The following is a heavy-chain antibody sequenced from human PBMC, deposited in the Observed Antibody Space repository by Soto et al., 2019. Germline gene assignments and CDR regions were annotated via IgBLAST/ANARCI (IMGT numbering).Heavy chain of an antibody. CDR3: AMATRTIIVGMDV. J-gene: IGHJ6*02. V-gene: IGHV4-30-4*01. CDR1: GGFITSGDYS. D-gene: IGHD3-16*02. CDR2: IYYSGST. Sequence: QVQLQESGPGLVKPSQTLSLTCTVSGGFITSGDYSWSWIRQPPGKGLEWIGYIYYSGSTYYNPSLKSRVTISKDTSNNQFSLKLSSVNAADTAVYYCAMATRTIIVGMDVWGQGTTVTVSS.